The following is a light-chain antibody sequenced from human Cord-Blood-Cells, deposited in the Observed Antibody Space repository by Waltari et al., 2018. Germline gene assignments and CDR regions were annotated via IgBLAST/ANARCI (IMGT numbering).Light chain of an antibody. CDR3: AAWDDSLRV. CDR1: SSNIGSNY. CDR2: RNN. J-gene: IGLJ2*01. Sequence: QSVLTQPPSASGTPGQRVTISCSGSSSNIGSNYVYWHQQPPGTAPKLLIYRNNQRPSGVPDRFSGSKSGTSASLAISGLRSEDEADYYCAAWDDSLRVFGGGTKLTVL. V-gene: IGLV1-47*01.